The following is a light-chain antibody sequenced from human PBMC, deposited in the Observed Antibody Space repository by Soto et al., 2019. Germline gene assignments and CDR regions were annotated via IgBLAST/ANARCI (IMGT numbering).Light chain of an antibody. CDR3: HQYTNWPPWT. CDR1: QNVLYRSSNKSY. Sequence: DIVMTQSPDFLAVSLGERATITCKSSQNVLYRSSNKSYLAWYQQRPGQPPRLLLYWASTRESGVPDRFIGSGSETDFTLTISSLQSEDFAVYYCHQYTNWPPWTFGQGTKVEIK. CDR2: WAS. J-gene: IGKJ1*01. V-gene: IGKV4-1*01.